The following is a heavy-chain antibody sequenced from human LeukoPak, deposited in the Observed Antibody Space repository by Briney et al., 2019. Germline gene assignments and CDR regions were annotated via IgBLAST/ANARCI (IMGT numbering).Heavy chain of an antibody. V-gene: IGHV1-58*01. CDR3: AADTYYYDSSGYYRGAFDI. CDR2: IVVGSGNT. J-gene: IGHJ3*02. D-gene: IGHD3-22*01. CDR1: GFTFTSSA. Sequence: ASVKVSCKASGFTFTSSAVQWVRQARGQRLEWIGWIVVGSGNTNYAQKFQERVTITRDMSTSTAYMELSSLRSEDTAVYYCAADTYYYDSSGYYRGAFDIWGLGTMVTVSS.